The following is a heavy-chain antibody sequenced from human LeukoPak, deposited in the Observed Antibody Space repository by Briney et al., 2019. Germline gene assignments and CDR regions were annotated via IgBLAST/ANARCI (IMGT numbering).Heavy chain of an antibody. CDR2: ISSSSSYI. J-gene: IGHJ4*02. D-gene: IGHD6-13*01. Sequence: GGSLRLSCAASGFTFSSYSMNWVRQAPGKGLEWVSSISSSSSYIYYADSVKGRFTISRDNAKNSLYLQMNSLRAEDTAVYYCARDSSQLAPLDYWGQGTLVTASS. CDR3: ARDSSQLAPLDY. V-gene: IGHV3-21*01. CDR1: GFTFSSYS.